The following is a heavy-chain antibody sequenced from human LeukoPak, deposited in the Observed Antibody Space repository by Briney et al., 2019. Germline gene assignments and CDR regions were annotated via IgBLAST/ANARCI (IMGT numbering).Heavy chain of an antibody. Sequence: SQTLSLTCTVSGGSISSGGYYWSWIRQHPGKGLEWIGYIYYSGSTYYNPSLKSRVTISVDTSKNQFSLKLSSVTAADTAVYYCARSLTYYYDSSGPKDAFDIWGQGTMVTVSS. V-gene: IGHV4-31*03. CDR2: IYYSGST. J-gene: IGHJ3*02. CDR3: ARSLTYYYDSSGPKDAFDI. D-gene: IGHD3-22*01. CDR1: GGSISSGGYY.